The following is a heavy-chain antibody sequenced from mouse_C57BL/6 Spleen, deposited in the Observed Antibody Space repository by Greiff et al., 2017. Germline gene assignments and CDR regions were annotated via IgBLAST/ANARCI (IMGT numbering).Heavy chain of an antibody. CDR3: TRRGTTVVAEDY. CDR1: GYTFTDYE. D-gene: IGHD1-1*01. CDR2: IDPETGGT. Sequence: VKLQQSGAELVRPGASVTLSCKASGYTFTDYEMHWVKQTPVHGLEWIGAIDPETGGTAYNQKFKGKAILTADKSSSTAYMELRSLTSEDSAVYYCTRRGTTVVAEDYWGQGTSVTVSS. J-gene: IGHJ4*01. V-gene: IGHV1-15*01.